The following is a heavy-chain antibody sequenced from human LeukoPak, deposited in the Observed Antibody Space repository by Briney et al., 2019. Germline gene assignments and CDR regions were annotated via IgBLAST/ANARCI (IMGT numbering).Heavy chain of an antibody. Sequence: ASVKVSCKASGYTFTSYYMHWVRQAPGQGLEWMGIINPSGGSTSYAQKFQGRVTMTRDTSTSTVYMELSSLRSEDTAVYYCATGRYYYDSSGEKSPFDYWGQGTLVTVSS. CDR3: ATGRYYYDSSGEKSPFDY. J-gene: IGHJ4*02. CDR1: GYTFTSYY. CDR2: INPSGGST. D-gene: IGHD3-22*01. V-gene: IGHV1-46*01.